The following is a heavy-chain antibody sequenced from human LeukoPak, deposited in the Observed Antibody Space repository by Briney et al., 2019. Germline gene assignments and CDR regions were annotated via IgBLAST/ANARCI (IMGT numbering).Heavy chain of an antibody. CDR2: TYYRSKWYN. D-gene: IGHD2-15*01. V-gene: IGHV6-1*01. Sequence: SQTLSLTCAISGDSVSSNSAAWNWIGQSPSRGLEWLGRTYYRSKWYNDYAVSVRSRITVKADTSKNRFSLQLNSVTPEDTALYYCARGWGYCSGGSCHVFDSWGQGTLVTVSS. CDR1: GDSVSSNSAA. CDR3: ARGWGYCSGGSCHVFDS. J-gene: IGHJ4*02.